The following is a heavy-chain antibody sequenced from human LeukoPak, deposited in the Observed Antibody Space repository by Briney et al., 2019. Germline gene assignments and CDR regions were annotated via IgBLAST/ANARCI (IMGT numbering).Heavy chain of an antibody. J-gene: IGHJ4*02. CDR2: IIPILGIA. D-gene: IGHD4-17*01. CDR3: GRERRGYGDYGLTAPGAFDY. V-gene: IGHV1-69*04. Sequence: SVKVSCKASGGTFSSYAISWVRQAPGQGLEWMGRIIPILGIANYAQKFQGRVTITADKSTSTAYMELSSLRSEDTAVYYCGRERRGYGDYGLTAPGAFDYWGQGTLVTVSS. CDR1: GGTFSSYA.